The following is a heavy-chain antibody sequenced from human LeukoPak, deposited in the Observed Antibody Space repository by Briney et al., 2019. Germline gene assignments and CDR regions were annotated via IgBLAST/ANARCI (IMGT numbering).Heavy chain of an antibody. CDR3: AKGYGWEASYYYYYMDV. Sequence: SETLSLTCTVSGGSISSYYWSWIRQPPGKGLEWIGYIYYSGSTDYNPSLKSRVTISVETSKNQFSLKLSSVTAADTAVYYCAKGYGWEASYYYYYMDVWGKGTTVTISS. J-gene: IGHJ6*03. CDR2: IYYSGST. V-gene: IGHV4-59*01. CDR1: GGSISSYY. D-gene: IGHD1-26*01.